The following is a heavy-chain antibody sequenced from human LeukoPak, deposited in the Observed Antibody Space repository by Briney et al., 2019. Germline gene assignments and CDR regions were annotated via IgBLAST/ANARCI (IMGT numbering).Heavy chain of an antibody. CDR2: IGTAGEI. V-gene: IGHV3-13*01. CDR1: GFTFSSYD. D-gene: IGHD1-1*01. CDR3: ARGGSGNWNAPFDY. Sequence: GALRLSCAASGFTFSSYDIHWVRQATGKGLEWVSGIGTAGEIYYPGSVKGRFTISRENAKNSLYLQMNSLRAGDTAVYYCARGGSGNWNAPFDYWGQGTLVTVSS. J-gene: IGHJ4*02.